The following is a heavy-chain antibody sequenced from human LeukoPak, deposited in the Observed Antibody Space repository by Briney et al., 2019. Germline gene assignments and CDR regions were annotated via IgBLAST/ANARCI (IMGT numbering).Heavy chain of an antibody. CDR2: IYTSGST. CDR1: GGSISRGGYY. Sequence: SETLSLTCTVSGGSISRGGYYWSWIRQHPGRGLEWIGYIYTSGSTNYNPSLKSRVTISVDTSKNQFSLKLSSVTAADTAVYYCARESRTGIFDYWGQGTLVTVSS. D-gene: IGHD3-10*01. J-gene: IGHJ4*02. CDR3: ARESRTGIFDY. V-gene: IGHV4-61*08.